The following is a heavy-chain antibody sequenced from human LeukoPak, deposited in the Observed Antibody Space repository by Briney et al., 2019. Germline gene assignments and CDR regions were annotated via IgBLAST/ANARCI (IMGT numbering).Heavy chain of an antibody. CDR1: GFSFSNYA. CDR2: IKQDGSEK. J-gene: IGHJ3*02. D-gene: IGHD3-3*01. Sequence: GGSLRLSCAASGFSFSNYAMSWVRQAPGKGLEWVANIKQDGSEKYYVDSVKGRFTISRDNAKNSLYLQMKSLRAEDTAVYYCARVVDFWSGYFDAFDIWGQGTMVTVSS. CDR3: ARVVDFWSGYFDAFDI. V-gene: IGHV3-7*01.